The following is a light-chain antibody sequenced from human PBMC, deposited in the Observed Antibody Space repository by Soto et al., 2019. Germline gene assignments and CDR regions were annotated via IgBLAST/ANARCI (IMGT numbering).Light chain of an antibody. Sequence: QMTQSPPSLSASVGDRVTITCRASRGIANYVNWYQHKLGKAPKLLIYSATNLQSGVPSRISGSGSGTSFTFTLSGLQPDASATHYCQESNSVPFSFGRGTKFEI. CDR2: SAT. J-gene: IGKJ4*01. CDR1: RGIANY. CDR3: QESNSVPFS. V-gene: IGKV1-39*01.